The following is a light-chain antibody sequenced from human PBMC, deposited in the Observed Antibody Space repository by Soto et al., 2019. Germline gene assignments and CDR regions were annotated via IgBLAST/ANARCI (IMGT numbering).Light chain of an antibody. J-gene: IGKJ5*01. CDR1: QGVSRK. CDR3: QQRSNWPIT. Sequence: DIVMTQSPATLSVAPGERVTFSCRASQGVSRKLAWYQHKPGQPPRLLIYGASSRATGIPARFSGSGSGTDFSLTISSLEPEDFAVYYCQQRSNWPITFGLGTRLEI. V-gene: IGKV3-11*01. CDR2: GAS.